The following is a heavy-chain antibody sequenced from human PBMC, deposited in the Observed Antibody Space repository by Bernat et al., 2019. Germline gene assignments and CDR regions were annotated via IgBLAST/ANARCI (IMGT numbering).Heavy chain of an antibody. V-gene: IGHV3-30*02. J-gene: IGHJ6*02. CDR1: GFTFRSYG. CDR3: AKERDTNPRTYTMDV. D-gene: IGHD2-8*01. Sequence: QVQLVESGGGVVQPGRSLRLSCAASGFTFRSYGIHWVRQAPGKGLEWVTFIRNDGSDKYYTDSVKGRFTISRDNSKNTVYLQMNSLRAEDSAVYYCAKERDTNPRTYTMDVWGQGTTVTVSS. CDR2: IRNDGSDK.